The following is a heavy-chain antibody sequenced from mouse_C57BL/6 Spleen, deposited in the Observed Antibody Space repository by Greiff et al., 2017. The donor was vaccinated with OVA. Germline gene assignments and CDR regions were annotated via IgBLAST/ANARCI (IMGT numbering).Heavy chain of an antibody. J-gene: IGHJ2*01. CDR1: GYAFTNYL. D-gene: IGHD2-2*01. Sequence: QVQLQQSGAELVRPGTSVKVSCKASGYAFTNYLIEWVKQRPGQGLEWIGVINPGSGGTNYNEKFKGKATLTADKSSSTAYMQLSHLTSEDSSVDFCARCDGYDGFGYWAQGTTLTVAS. CDR3: ARCDGYDGFGY. V-gene: IGHV1-54*01. CDR2: INPGSGGT.